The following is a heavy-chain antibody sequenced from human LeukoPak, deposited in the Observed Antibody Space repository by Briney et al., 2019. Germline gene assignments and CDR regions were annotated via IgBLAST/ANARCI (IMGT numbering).Heavy chain of an antibody. CDR1: GGSISSYY. J-gene: IGHJ4*02. CDR3: ARVVSSGYYDTYYFDY. Sequence: PSETLSLTCTVSGGSISSYYWSWIRQPPGKGLEWIGYIYYSGSTNYNPSLKSRVTISVDTSKNQLSLKLSSVTAADTAVYYCARVVSSGYYDTYYFDYWGQGTLVTVSS. D-gene: IGHD3-22*01. V-gene: IGHV4-59*01. CDR2: IYYSGST.